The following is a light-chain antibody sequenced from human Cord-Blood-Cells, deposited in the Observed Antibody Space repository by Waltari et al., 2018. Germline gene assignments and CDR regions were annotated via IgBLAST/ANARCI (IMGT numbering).Light chain of an antibody. V-gene: IGLV2-23*01. CDR1: SSDVGSYNL. Sequence: QSALPQPASVSGSPGPSITISCTGTSSDVGSYNLVSWYQQHPGKAPKLMIYEGSKRPSGVSNRFSGSKSGNTASLTISGLQPEDEADYYCCSYAGSSTWVFGGGTKLTVL. CDR2: EGS. CDR3: CSYAGSSTWV. J-gene: IGLJ3*02.